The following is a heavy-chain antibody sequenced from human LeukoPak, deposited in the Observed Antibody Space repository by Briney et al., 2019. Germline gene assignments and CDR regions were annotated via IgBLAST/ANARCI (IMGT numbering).Heavy chain of an antibody. J-gene: IGHJ4*02. CDR2: IIGGPGST. CDR3: AHGSMYQLDY. D-gene: IGHD2-2*01. V-gene: IGHV3-23*01. Sequence: GGSLRLSCAASGFTFSSYEMNWVRQAPGKGLEWVSGIIGGPGSTYYADSVKGRFTIFRDNSKNTLYPQMNSLRAEDTAVYYCAHGSMYQLDYWGQGTLVTVSS. CDR1: GFTFSSYE.